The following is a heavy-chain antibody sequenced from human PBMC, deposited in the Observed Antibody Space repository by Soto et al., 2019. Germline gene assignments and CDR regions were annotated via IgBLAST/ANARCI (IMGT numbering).Heavy chain of an antibody. CDR3: AKGWELLHY. D-gene: IGHD1-26*01. J-gene: IGHJ4*02. V-gene: IGHV3-48*03. CDR2: ITSSGSTI. Sequence: EVQLVESGGGLVQPGGSLRLSCAASGFTFSSYEMNWVRQAPGKGLEWVSYITSSGSTIYYADSVKGRFTISRDNAKNSLYLQMNSLRAENTAVYYCAKGWELLHYWGQGTLVTVSS. CDR1: GFTFSSYE.